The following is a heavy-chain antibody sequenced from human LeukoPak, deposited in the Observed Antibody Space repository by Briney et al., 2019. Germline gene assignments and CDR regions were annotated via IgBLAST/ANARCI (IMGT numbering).Heavy chain of an antibody. V-gene: IGHV4-34*01. CDR2: INHSGST. CDR3: ARVRRLVMDY. CDR1: GGSFSGYY. J-gene: IGHJ4*02. Sequence: SETLSLTCAVYGGSFSGYYWSWIRQPPRKGLEWIGEINHSGSTNYNPSLKSRVTISVDTSKNQFSLKLSSVTAADTAVYYCARVRRLVMDYWGQGTLVTVSS. D-gene: IGHD2-21*01.